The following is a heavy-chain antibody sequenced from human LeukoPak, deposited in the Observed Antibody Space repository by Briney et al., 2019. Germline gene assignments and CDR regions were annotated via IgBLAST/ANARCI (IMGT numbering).Heavy chain of an antibody. D-gene: IGHD3-10*01. J-gene: IGHJ6*03. Sequence: NPSETLSLTCTVSGGSIGNFYWNWIRQPAGKGLEWIGRIFTTGSTNYNPSLKSRVTMSVDTSKNQLSLRLSSVTAADTAVYYCARARYGSGSYHFMDVWGKGTTVTISS. CDR3: ARARYGSGSYHFMDV. V-gene: IGHV4-4*07. CDR1: GGSIGNFY. CDR2: IFTTGST.